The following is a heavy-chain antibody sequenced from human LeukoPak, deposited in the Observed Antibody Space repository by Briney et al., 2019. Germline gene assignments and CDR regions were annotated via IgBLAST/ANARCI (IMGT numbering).Heavy chain of an antibody. D-gene: IGHD3-9*01. CDR1: GFTFSSYA. J-gene: IGHJ4*02. CDR3: AREDYDMDYFDY. CDR2: ISYDGSNK. Sequence: PGRSLRLSCAASGFTFSSYAMHWVRQAPGKGLEWVAVISYDGSNKYYADSVEGRFTISRDNSKNTLYLQMNSLRAEDTAVYYCAREDYDMDYFDYWGQGTLVTVSS. V-gene: IGHV3-30-3*01.